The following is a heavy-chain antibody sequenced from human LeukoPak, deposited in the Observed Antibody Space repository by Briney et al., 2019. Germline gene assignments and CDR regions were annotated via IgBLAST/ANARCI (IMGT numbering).Heavy chain of an antibody. Sequence: SETLSLTCTASGGSTSSYYWSWIRQPPGKGLEWIGRIYTSGIISGNTNYNPSLKSRVTMSVDTSKNQFSLKLTSVTAADTSVYYCARDRYYYDTSGYYSTFDTWGQGTMVTVSS. V-gene: IGHV4-4*07. CDR1: GGSTSSYY. J-gene: IGHJ3*02. D-gene: IGHD3-22*01. CDR3: ARDRYYYDTSGYYSTFDT. CDR2: IYTSGIISGNT.